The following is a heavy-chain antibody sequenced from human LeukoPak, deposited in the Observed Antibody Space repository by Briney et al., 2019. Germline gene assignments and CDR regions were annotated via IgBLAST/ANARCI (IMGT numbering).Heavy chain of an antibody. J-gene: IGHJ3*02. D-gene: IGHD6-6*01. Sequence: ASVTVSFKASGYTFTSYAMNWVRQAPGQGLEWMGWINTNTGNPTYAQGFTGRFVFSLDTSVSTAYLQISSLKAEDTAVYYCAARSLAYSSSVVAFDIWGQGTMVPVSS. V-gene: IGHV7-4-1*02. CDR1: GYTFTSYA. CDR2: INTNTGNP. CDR3: AARSLAYSSSVVAFDI.